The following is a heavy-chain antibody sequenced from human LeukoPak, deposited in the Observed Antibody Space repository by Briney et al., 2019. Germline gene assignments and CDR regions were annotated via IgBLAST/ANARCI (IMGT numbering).Heavy chain of an antibody. J-gene: IGHJ4*02. V-gene: IGHV1-2*02. CDR3: ARDKVTMVRGVGDY. CDR1: GYTFTGYY. D-gene: IGHD3-10*01. Sequence: ASVKVSCKASGYTFTGYYMHWVRQAPGQGLEWMGWINPNSGGTNYAQKFQGRVTMTRNTSISTAYMELSRLRSDDTAVYYCARDKVTMVRGVGDYWGEGTLVIVSS. CDR2: INPNSGGT.